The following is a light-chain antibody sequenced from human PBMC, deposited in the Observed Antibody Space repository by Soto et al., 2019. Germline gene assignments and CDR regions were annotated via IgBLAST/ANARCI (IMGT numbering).Light chain of an antibody. CDR3: QHRHNWPSLT. CDR1: QSLNIH. Sequence: EIVLTQSPGTLSLSPGKRATLSCRASQSLNIHLAWYQQQPGRAPRLLIYDASNRATGIPARFSGSGSGTDFTLTISSLEPEDFAVYYCQHRHNWPSLTFGGGTRVEI. J-gene: IGKJ4*01. V-gene: IGKV3-11*01. CDR2: DAS.